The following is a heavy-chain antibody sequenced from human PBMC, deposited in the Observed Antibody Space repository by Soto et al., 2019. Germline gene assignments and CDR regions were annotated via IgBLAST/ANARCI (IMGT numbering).Heavy chain of an antibody. Sequence: ASVKVSCKASGYTFTSSDINWVRQATGQGLEWMGWMSTSSGNTGYAQKFQGRVTMTRDTSISTAYMELSGLRSEDTAVYYCARDSCSGGSCYPTEYFQHWGQGTLVTVLL. V-gene: IGHV1-8*01. CDR1: GYTFTSSD. D-gene: IGHD2-15*01. CDR3: ARDSCSGGSCYPTEYFQH. J-gene: IGHJ1*01. CDR2: MSTSSGNT.